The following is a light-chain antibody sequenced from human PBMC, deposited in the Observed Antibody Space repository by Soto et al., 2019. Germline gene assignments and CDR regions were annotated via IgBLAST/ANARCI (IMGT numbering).Light chain of an antibody. CDR3: LQHYSYPWT. J-gene: IGKJ1*01. CDR1: QSISTR. CDR2: DAS. V-gene: IGKV1-5*01. Sequence: DIQMTHSPSTLSASVGDRVTITCRASQSISTRLAWYQQKPGKAPKLLIYDASSLESGVPSRFSGSGSGTEFTLTISSLQPEDFATYSCLQHYSYPWTFGQGTKVDI.